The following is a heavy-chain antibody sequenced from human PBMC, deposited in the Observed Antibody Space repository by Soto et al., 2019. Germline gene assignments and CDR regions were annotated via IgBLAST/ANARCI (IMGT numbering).Heavy chain of an antibody. Sequence: EVQLLESGGGLVQPGGSLRLSCAASGFTFSSYAMSWVRQAPGKGLEWVSAISGSGGSTYYADSVKGRFTISRDNSKNTLYLQMNSLRAEDTDVYYCAKGFGYCSSTSCYGGYYYYMDVWGKGTTVTVSS. J-gene: IGHJ6*03. CDR2: ISGSGGST. CDR3: AKGFGYCSSTSCYGGYYYYMDV. D-gene: IGHD2-2*03. CDR1: GFTFSSYA. V-gene: IGHV3-23*01.